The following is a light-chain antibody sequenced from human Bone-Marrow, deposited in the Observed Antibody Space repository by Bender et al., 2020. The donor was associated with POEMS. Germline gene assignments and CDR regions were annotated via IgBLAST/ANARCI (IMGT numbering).Light chain of an antibody. J-gene: IGLJ3*02. CDR3: SSYISSTTPWV. Sequence: QSALTQPASVSGSPGQSITISCTGTSSDVGTYNVVSWYQQHPGKVPKVIIYEGSKRPSGVSNRFSGSKSDNTASLTISGLQAEDEADYHCSSYISSTTPWVFGGGTKLTVL. V-gene: IGLV2-14*02. CDR1: SSDVGTYNV. CDR2: EGS.